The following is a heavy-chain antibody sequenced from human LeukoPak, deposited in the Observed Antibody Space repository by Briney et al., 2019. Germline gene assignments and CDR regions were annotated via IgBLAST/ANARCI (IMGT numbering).Heavy chain of an antibody. Sequence: SGGSLRLXCAASGFTFSSYWMHWVRHAPGKGLVWVSRINSDGSSTSYADSVKGRFTISRDNAKNTLYLQMNSLRAEDTAVYYCAREVRGLYYDFWSGSDHFDYWGQGTLVTVSS. D-gene: IGHD3-3*01. V-gene: IGHV3-74*01. CDR2: INSDGSST. J-gene: IGHJ4*02. CDR1: GFTFSSYW. CDR3: AREVRGLYYDFWSGSDHFDY.